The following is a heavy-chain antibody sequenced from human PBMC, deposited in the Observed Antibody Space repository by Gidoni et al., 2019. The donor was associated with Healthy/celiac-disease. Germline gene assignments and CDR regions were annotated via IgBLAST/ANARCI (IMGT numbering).Heavy chain of an antibody. CDR2: IYYSGST. CDR3: ARVARGSSSAGGNWFDP. Sequence: QVQLQESGPGLVKPSETLSLTCTVSGGSISSYYWSWIRQPPGKGLEWIGYIYYSGSTNYNPSLKSRVTISVDTSKNQFSLKLSSVTAADTAVYYCARVARGSSSAGGNWFDPWGQGTLVTVSS. CDR1: GGSISSYY. J-gene: IGHJ5*02. V-gene: IGHV4-59*12. D-gene: IGHD2-15*01.